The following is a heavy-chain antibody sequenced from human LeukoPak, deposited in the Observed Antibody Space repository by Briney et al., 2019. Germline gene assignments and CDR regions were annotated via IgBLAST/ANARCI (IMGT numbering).Heavy chain of an antibody. J-gene: IGHJ4*02. CDR3: ARGRRYFGVVIIRSGHGLDY. CDR1: GGSFSGYY. Sequence: SETLSLTCAVYGGSFSGYYWSWIRQPPGKGLEWIGEINHSGSTNYNPSLKSRVTISVDTSKNQFSLKLSSVTAADTAVYYCARGRRYFGVVIIRSGHGLDYWGQGTLVTVSS. D-gene: IGHD3-3*01. CDR2: INHSGST. V-gene: IGHV4-34*01.